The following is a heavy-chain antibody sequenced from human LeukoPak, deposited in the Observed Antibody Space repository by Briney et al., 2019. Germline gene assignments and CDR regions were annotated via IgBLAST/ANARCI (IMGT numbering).Heavy chain of an antibody. CDR1: GFTFSSYG. Sequence: GRSLRPSCAASGFTFSSYGMHWVRQAPGKGQEGVAAISYDGSNKYYADSVKGRFTISREYSKNTLYLKMNSLRAEDTAVYYCANPRASSSWFFDYWGQGTLVTVSS. J-gene: IGHJ4*02. CDR3: ANPRASSSWFFDY. V-gene: IGHV3-30*18. CDR2: ISYDGSNK. D-gene: IGHD6-13*01.